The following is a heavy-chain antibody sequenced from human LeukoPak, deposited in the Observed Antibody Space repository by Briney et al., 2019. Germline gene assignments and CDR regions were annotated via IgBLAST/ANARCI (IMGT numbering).Heavy chain of an antibody. CDR1: GFTFSDYY. CDR3: AKDANYYYYMDV. Sequence: NPGGSLRLSCAVSGFTFSDYYMSWIRQAPGKGLEWVSYISSSGSTIYYADSVKGRFTISRDNAKNTLYLQMNSLRAEDTAVYYCAKDANYYYYMDVWGKGTTVTVSS. CDR2: ISSSGSTI. J-gene: IGHJ6*03. V-gene: IGHV3-11*04.